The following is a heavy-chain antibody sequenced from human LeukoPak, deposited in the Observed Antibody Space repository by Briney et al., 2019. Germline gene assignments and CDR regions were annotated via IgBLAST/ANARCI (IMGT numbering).Heavy chain of an antibody. CDR3: ARVVGDGYSDY. CDR2: IYYRGST. D-gene: IGHD5-24*01. Sequence: SETLSLTCTVSSGSLSDYYWSWIRQPPGKGLEWIGYIYYRGSTKYNPSLESRVAISVDTSKNQFSLKLNSVTAADTAVYYCARVVGDGYSDYWGQGTLITVSS. V-gene: IGHV4-59*01. CDR1: SGSLSDYY. J-gene: IGHJ4*02.